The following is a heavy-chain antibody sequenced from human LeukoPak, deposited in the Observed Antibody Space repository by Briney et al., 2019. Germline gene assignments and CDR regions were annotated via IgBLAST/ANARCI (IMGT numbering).Heavy chain of an antibody. CDR2: INPNSGGT. CDR1: GYTFTGYY. V-gene: IGHV1-2*02. J-gene: IGHJ5*02. CDR3: ARDRRYSSSWSRKYRFDP. Sequence: ASVKVSCKASGYTFTGYYMHWVRQAPGQGLEWMGWINPNSGGTNYAQKFQGRVTMTRDTSISTAYMELSRLRSDDTAVYYCARDRRYSSSWSRKYRFDPWGQGTLVTVSS. D-gene: IGHD6-13*01.